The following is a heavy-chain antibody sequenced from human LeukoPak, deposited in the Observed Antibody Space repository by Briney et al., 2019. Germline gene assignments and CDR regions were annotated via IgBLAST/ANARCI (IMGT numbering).Heavy chain of an antibody. CDR3: ARGSRYSSSSWLPFGSWYRVAFDY. D-gene: IGHD6-6*01. Sequence: SETLSLTCAVYGGSFSGYYWSWIRQPPGKGLEWIGEINHSGNTNYNPSLKSRVTISVNTSKNQFSLKLSSVTAADTAVYYCARGSRYSSSSWLPFGSWYRVAFDYWGQGTLVIVSS. CDR2: INHSGNT. J-gene: IGHJ4*02. CDR1: GGSFSGYY. V-gene: IGHV4-34*01.